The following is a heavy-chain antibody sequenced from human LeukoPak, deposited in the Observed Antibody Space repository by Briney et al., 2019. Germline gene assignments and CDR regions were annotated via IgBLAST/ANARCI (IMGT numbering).Heavy chain of an antibody. J-gene: IGHJ4*02. D-gene: IGHD5-12*01. V-gene: IGHV3-30*01. CDR2: ISYDGSHK. CDR3: ARVMYSGFDFHTLDF. Sequence: GGSLRLSCAASGFTLSSYAMHWVRQAPGRGLEWVAVISYDGSHKYYANSVKGRFTISRDNSENTLFLQVNSLRAEDTAVYYCARVMYSGFDFHTLDFWGQGTLVTVSS. CDR1: GFTLSSYA.